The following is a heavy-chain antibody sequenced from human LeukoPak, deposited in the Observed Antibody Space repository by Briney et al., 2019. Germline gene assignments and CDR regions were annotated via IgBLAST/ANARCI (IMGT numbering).Heavy chain of an antibody. CDR3: AREFTAGYASWFDP. J-gene: IGHJ5*02. Sequence: ASVTVSCKASGYTFTTYSINWVRQAPGQGLECLGWINTNTGTPTFAQGFTGRFVFSLDTSVNTAYLQISSLKAEDTAVYYCAREFTAGYASWFDPWGQGTLVTVSS. CDR2: INTNTGTP. V-gene: IGHV7-4-1*02. CDR1: GYTFTTYS. D-gene: IGHD1-1*01.